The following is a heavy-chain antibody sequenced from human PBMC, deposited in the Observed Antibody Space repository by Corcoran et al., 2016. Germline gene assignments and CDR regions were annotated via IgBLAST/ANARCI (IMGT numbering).Heavy chain of an antibody. V-gene: IGHV4-31*03. CDR3: ARVLRFDSSRGYYFDY. Sequence: QVQLQQWGAGLLKPSQTLSLTCTVSGGSISSGGYYWSWIRQHPGKGLEWIGYIYYSGSTYYNPSLKSRVTISVDTSKNQFSLKLSSVTAADMAVYYCARVLRFDSSRGYYFDYWGQGTLVTVSS. CDR2: IYYSGST. CDR1: GGSISSGGYY. J-gene: IGHJ4*02. D-gene: IGHD3-22*01.